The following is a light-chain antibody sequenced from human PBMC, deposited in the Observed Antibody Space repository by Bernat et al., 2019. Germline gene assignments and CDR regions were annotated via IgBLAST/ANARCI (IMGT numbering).Light chain of an antibody. CDR3: MKRAELPYS. V-gene: IGKV2-40*01. J-gene: IGKJ2*01. CDR2: TPS. Sequence: DIVMTQTPLSLPVTPGEPASISCRSSQSLLHSDDCNTYLDWYLKKPGQSPQLLIYTPSYRASGVPDRFSGSGSCSNFTLNISRVVADEDVGYYCMKRAELPYSFGQGTKLENK. CDR1: QSLLHSDDCNTY.